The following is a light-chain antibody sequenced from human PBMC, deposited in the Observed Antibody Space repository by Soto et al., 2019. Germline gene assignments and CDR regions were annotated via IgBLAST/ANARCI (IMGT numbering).Light chain of an antibody. V-gene: IGLV2-8*01. Sequence: QSALTQPPSASGSPGQSVTISCTGTSSDIGSYNYVSWYQQHAGKAPKLMIYEVSKRPSGVSDRFSGSKSGNTASLTISGLQAEDEADYYCSSYVGSNNRVVFGGGTKLTVL. CDR1: SSDIGSYNY. J-gene: IGLJ2*01. CDR2: EVS. CDR3: SSYVGSNNRVV.